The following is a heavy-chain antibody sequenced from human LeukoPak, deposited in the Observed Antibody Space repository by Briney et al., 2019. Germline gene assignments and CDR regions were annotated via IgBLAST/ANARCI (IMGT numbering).Heavy chain of an antibody. Sequence: SETLSLTCTVSGGSISSYYWSWIRQPPGKGLEWIGYIYYSGSTNYNPSLKSRVTISVDTSKNQFSLKLSSVTAADTAVYYCARHTDYGGKVDYWGQGTLVTVSS. V-gene: IGHV4-59*08. CDR1: GGSISSYY. CDR2: IYYSGST. J-gene: IGHJ4*02. CDR3: ARHTDYGGKVDY. D-gene: IGHD4-23*01.